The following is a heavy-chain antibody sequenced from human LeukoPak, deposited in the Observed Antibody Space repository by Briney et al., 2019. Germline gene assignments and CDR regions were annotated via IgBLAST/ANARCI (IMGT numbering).Heavy chain of an antibody. J-gene: IGHJ4*02. D-gene: IGHD3-22*01. Sequence: SETLSLTCTVPGGSISTNYWSWIRQPAGKGLGWIGRIYNSGNTNYSPSLESRVTMSADTSKNQFSLKLSSVTAADTAVYYCARGTFDSSGYYLFDYWGQGTLVTVSS. CDR1: GGSISTNY. CDR2: IYNSGNT. CDR3: ARGTFDSSGYYLFDY. V-gene: IGHV4-4*07.